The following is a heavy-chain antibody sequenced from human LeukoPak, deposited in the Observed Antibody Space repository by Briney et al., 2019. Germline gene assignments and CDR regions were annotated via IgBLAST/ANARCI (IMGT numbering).Heavy chain of an antibody. V-gene: IGHV1-3*03. CDR3: ARDSGSYHDDAFDI. D-gene: IGHD1-26*01. Sequence: GASVKVSCKASGYTFTSYAMHWVRQAPGQRLEWMGWINAGNGNTKYSQEFQGRVTITRDTSASTAYMELSSLRSEDMAVYYCARDSGSYHDDAFDIWGQGTMVTVSS. CDR1: GYTFTSYA. CDR2: INAGNGNT. J-gene: IGHJ3*02.